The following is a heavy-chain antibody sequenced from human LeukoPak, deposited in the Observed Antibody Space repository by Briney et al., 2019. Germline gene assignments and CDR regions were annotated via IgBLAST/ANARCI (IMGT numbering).Heavy chain of an antibody. CDR1: GFTFSNYA. J-gene: IGHJ4*02. Sequence: PGGSLRLSCAASGFTFSNYAMSWVRQAPGKGLEWASTINDIGARTYYADSVKGRFTISRDDSNNTLYLQMNSLRPEDTAVYYCARGSSFNFDWGQGTLVTVSS. CDR2: INDIGART. V-gene: IGHV3-23*01. D-gene: IGHD3-9*01. CDR3: ARGSSFNFD.